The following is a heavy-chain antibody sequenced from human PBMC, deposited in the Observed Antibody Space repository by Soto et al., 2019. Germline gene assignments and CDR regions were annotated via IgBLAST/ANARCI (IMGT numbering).Heavy chain of an antibody. D-gene: IGHD6-13*01. Sequence: PGGSLRLSCAASGFSFSGSAMHWVRQASGKGLEWVGRIRSKVNSYATEYAASVKGRFTISRDDSKNTAYLQMNSLKTEDTAVYYCARFAASADHDFGYWGQGTLVTVPS. CDR1: GFSFSGSA. CDR3: ARFAASADHDFGY. J-gene: IGHJ4*02. CDR2: IRSKVNSYAT. V-gene: IGHV3-73*01.